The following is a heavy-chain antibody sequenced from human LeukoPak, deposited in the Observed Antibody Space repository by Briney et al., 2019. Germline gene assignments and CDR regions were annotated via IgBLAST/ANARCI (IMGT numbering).Heavy chain of an antibody. Sequence: PSETLSLTCTVSGGSISSYYWSWIRQPAGKGLEWIGRIYTSGSTNYNPSLKSRVTISVDTSKNQFSLKLSSVTAADTAVYYCARSPKLLWFGEGWGAFDIWGQGTMVTVSS. D-gene: IGHD3-10*01. V-gene: IGHV4-4*07. J-gene: IGHJ3*02. CDR3: ARSPKLLWFGEGWGAFDI. CDR2: IYTSGST. CDR1: GGSISSYY.